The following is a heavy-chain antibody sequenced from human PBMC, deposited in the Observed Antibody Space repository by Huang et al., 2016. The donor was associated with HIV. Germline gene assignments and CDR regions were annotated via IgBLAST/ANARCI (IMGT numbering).Heavy chain of an antibody. V-gene: IGHV3-49*05. CDR1: GFTFGNYG. CDR3: TRDSVYPNYYDGSGFYFDY. Sequence: EVQFVESGGGLVKPGRSLRLSCTASGFTFGNYGMSWFRQAQGKGLGWVGFNRSKYYSEKKEYAASVKGRFTISRDDSKSIAYLQMNSLKPEDTAVYYCTRDSVYPNYYDGSGFYFDYWGQGTLVTVSS. J-gene: IGHJ4*02. D-gene: IGHD3-22*01. CDR2: NRSKYYSEKK.